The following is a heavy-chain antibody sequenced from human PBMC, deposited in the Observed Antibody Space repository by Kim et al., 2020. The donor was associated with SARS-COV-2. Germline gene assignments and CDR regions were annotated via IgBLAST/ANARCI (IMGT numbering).Heavy chain of an antibody. CDR2: IKSKTDGGTT. V-gene: IGHV3-15*01. D-gene: IGHD3-16*02. CDR1: GFTFSNAW. CDR3: TLQLRLGELSWQDY. Sequence: GGSLRLSCEASGFTFSNAWMSWVRQAPGKGLEWVGRIKSKTDGGTTDYAAPVKGRFTISRDDSKNTLYLQMNSLKTEDTAVYYCTLQLRLGELSWQDYWGQGTLVTVSS. J-gene: IGHJ4*02.